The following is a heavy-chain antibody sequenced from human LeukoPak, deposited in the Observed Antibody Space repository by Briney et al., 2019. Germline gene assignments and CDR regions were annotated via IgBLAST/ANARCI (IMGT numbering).Heavy chain of an antibody. V-gene: IGHV1-69*06. CDR2: IIPIFGTA. J-gene: IGHJ6*03. D-gene: IGHD3-9*01. Sequence: SVKVSCKASGGTFSSYAISWVRQAPGQGLEWMGGIIPIFGTANYAQKFQGRVTITADKSTSTAYMELSSLRSEDTAVYYCARGQSQLRYFDWLGDYYYYYYMDVWGKGTTVTISS. CDR1: GGTFSSYA. CDR3: ARGQSQLRYFDWLGDYYYYYYMDV.